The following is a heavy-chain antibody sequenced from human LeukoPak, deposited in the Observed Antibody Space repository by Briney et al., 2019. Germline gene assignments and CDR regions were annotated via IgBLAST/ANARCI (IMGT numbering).Heavy chain of an antibody. CDR1: GYSFTSYW. CDR3: ATVGYYYDSSGLLFDY. CDR2: IYPGDSDT. V-gene: IGHV5-51*01. J-gene: IGHJ4*02. D-gene: IGHD3-22*01. Sequence: GESLKISCKGSGYSFTSYWIGWVRQMPGKGLEWMGIIYPGDSDTRYSPSFQGEVTISADKSISPACLQWSSPKASDTAMYYCATVGYYYDSSGLLFDYWGQGTLVTVSS.